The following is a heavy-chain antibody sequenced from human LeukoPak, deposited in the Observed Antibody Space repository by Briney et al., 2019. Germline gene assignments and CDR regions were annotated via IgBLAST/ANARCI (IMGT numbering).Heavy chain of an antibody. CDR2: INPNDGDT. CDR3: ARANFLYCSSSTCLFDY. CDR1: GYTFSGYY. D-gene: IGHD2-2*01. Sequence: ASVKLSCTASGYTFSGYYMHWVRQAPGQGLEWMGWINPNDGDTYYAQTLKGRVTMTRDTSISTAHMEMSRLRSDDTAVYYCARANFLYCSSSTCLFDYWGQGTLVTVSS. V-gene: IGHV1-2*02. J-gene: IGHJ4*02.